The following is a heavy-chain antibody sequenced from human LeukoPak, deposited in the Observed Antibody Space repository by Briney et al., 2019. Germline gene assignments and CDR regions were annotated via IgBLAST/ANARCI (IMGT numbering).Heavy chain of an antibody. V-gene: IGHV3-23*01. Sequence: GGSLRLSCAASGFTFSSYAMSWVRQAPGKGLEWVSVISDSGGSTHYADSVKGRFTISRDNSKNTLYLQMNSLRAENTAVYYCARTFGGVIVANYWGPGTLVTVSS. CDR1: GFTFSSYA. D-gene: IGHD3-16*02. J-gene: IGHJ4*02. CDR2: ISDSGGST. CDR3: ARTFGGVIVANY.